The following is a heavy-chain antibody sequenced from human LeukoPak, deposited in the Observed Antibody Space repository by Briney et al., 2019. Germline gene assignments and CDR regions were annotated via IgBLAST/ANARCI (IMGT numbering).Heavy chain of an antibody. J-gene: IGHJ4*02. CDR2: ISGSGGST. V-gene: IGHV3-23*01. Sequence: PGGSLRLSCAASGFTFSSYAMSWVRQAPGKGLEWVSAISGSGGSTYYADSVKGRFTTSRDNSKNTLYLQMNSLRAEDTAVYYCANLYCGGDCYSKNYWGQGTLVIVSS. CDR3: ANLYCGGDCYSKNY. D-gene: IGHD2-21*02. CDR1: GFTFSSYA.